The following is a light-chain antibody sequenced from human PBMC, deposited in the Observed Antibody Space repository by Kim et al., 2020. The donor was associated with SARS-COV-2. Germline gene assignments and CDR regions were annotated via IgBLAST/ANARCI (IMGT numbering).Light chain of an antibody. CDR3: KQYRSSPRS. CDR1: QSVSSSY. Sequence: ENVLTQSPGTLSLSPGERATLSCRASQSVSSSYLAWYQQKPGQAPRLLIYGAFNRATGIPDRFSGSGSGTDFTLTISILEPEDFTVYYCKQYRSSPRSFGQGKRPEI. CDR2: GAF. V-gene: IGKV3-20*01. J-gene: IGKJ5*01.